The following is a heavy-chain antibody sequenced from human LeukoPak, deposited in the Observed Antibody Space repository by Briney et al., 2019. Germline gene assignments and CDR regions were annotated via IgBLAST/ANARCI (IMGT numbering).Heavy chain of an antibody. CDR3: ARHPYCSSTSCSKNWFDP. D-gene: IGHD2-2*01. J-gene: IGHJ5*02. CDR1: GYSISSGYY. V-gene: IGHV4-38-2*01. Sequence: SETLSLTCAVSGYSISSGYYCGWIRQPPGKGLEWIGSIYHSGSTYYNPSLKSRVTISVDTSKNQFSLKLSSVTAADTAVYYCARHPYCSSTSCSKNWFDPWGQGTLVTVSS. CDR2: IYHSGST.